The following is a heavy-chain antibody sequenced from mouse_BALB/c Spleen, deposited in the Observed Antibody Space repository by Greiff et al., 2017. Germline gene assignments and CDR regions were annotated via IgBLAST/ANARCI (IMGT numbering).Heavy chain of an antibody. J-gene: IGHJ3*01. V-gene: IGHV5-6-5*01. CDR1: GFTFSSYA. CDR3: ARGPPFAY. CDR2: ISSGGST. Sequence: EVQRVESGGGLVKPGGSLKLSCAASGFTFSSYAMSWVRQTPEKRLEWVASISSGGSTYYPDSVKGRFTISRDNARNILYLQMSSLRSEDTAMYYCARGPPFAYWGQGTLVTVSA.